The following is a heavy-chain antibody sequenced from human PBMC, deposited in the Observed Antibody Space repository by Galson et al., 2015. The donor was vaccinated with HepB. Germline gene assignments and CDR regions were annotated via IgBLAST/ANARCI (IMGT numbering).Heavy chain of an antibody. CDR1: GGTFSSYA. CDR3: ARDPTYYDSSGYYSHRYYYYGMDV. V-gene: IGHV1-69*06. J-gene: IGHJ6*02. CDR2: IIPIFGTA. D-gene: IGHD3-22*01. Sequence: SVKVSCKASGGTFSSYAISWVRQAPGQGLEWMGGIIPIFGTANYAQKFQGRVTITADKSTSTAYMELSSLRSEDTAVYYCARDPTYYDSSGYYSHRYYYYGMDVWGQGTTVTVSS.